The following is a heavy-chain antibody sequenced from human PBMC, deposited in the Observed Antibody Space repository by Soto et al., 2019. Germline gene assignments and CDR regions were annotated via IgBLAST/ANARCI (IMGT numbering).Heavy chain of an antibody. D-gene: IGHD3-3*01. V-gene: IGHV4-39*01. CDR2: IYYSGST. CDR3: ARHTPAISISDH. Sequence: QLQLQESGPGLVKPSETLSLTCTVSGGSISSSSYYWGWIRQPPGKGLEWIGSIYYSGSTYYNPSLKRRVPISVHTSKNQFSLKLSSVTAADTAVYYCARHTPAISISDHWGQGTLVTVSS. CDR1: GGSISSSSYY. J-gene: IGHJ4*02.